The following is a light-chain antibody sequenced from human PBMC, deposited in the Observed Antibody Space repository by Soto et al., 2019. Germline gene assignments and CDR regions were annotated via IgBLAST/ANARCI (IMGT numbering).Light chain of an antibody. CDR3: CSYARSHYV. CDR1: SSDVGSYNL. CDR2: EVT. J-gene: IGLJ1*01. V-gene: IGLV2-23*02. Sequence: QSALAQPATVSGSPGQSITIACTGSSSDVGSYNLVSWYQQHPGTAPKLMISEVTKRPSGVSNRSSGSKSGNTASLTISGLQAEDEADYYCCSYARSHYVFGTGTKVTVL.